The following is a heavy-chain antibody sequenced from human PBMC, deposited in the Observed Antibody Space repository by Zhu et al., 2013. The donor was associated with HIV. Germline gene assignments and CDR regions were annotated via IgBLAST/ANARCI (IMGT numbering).Heavy chain of an antibody. D-gene: IGHD1-26*01. J-gene: IGHJ4*02. Sequence: QVQLIQSGAEVKRPGASVKVSCKVSGYTLKDLSMVWVRQAPGKGLEWMGGFDPDDAETFYAQNFQGRVTMTEDTFTETAYMEMSSLTSDDTAIYYCATREMGGPLDSWGQGTLVTVSS. V-gene: IGHV1-24*01. CDR3: ATREMGGPLDS. CDR2: FDPDDAET. CDR1: GYTLKDLS.